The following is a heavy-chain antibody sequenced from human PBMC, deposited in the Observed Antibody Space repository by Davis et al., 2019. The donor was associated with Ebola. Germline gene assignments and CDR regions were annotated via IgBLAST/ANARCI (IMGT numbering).Heavy chain of an antibody. CDR1: GYTFSNYG. D-gene: IGHD5-24*01. Sequence: AASVKVSCKASGYTFSNYGISWLRQAPGQGLEWMGWGSPYNGNTNYLQKHQGRVTLTTDTSTNTAYMELRSLRSDDTAVYYCARDRGMATKSGDYWGQGTLVTVSS. CDR3: ARDRGMATKSGDY. J-gene: IGHJ4*02. V-gene: IGHV1-18*01. CDR2: GSPYNGNT.